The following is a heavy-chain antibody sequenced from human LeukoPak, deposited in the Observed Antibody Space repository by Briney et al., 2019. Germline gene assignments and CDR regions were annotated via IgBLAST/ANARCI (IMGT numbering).Heavy chain of an antibody. V-gene: IGHV4-59*01. J-gene: IGHJ4*02. CDR1: GGSISSYY. CDR3: ARGITIFGVALSH. Sequence: SETLSLTCTVSGGSISSYYWSWIRQPPGKGLEWIGYIYYSGSTNYNPSLKSRVTISVDTSKNQFSLKLSSVTAADAAVYYCARGITIFGVALSHWGQGTLVTVSS. CDR2: IYYSGST. D-gene: IGHD3-3*01.